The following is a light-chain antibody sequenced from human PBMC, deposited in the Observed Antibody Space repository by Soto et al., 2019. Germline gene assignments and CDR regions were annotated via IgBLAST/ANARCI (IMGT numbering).Light chain of an antibody. CDR3: QQAASFPIT. J-gene: IGKJ5*01. V-gene: IGKV1-12*01. Sequence: DIQMTQSPASVSASVGDRVTITCRASQGVSTWLAWYQQKPVNAPNLLTYTASSLQSGVPSRFSSSASGTDFTLTINGLHPEDFATYYCQQAASFPITFGQGTRLEIK. CDR2: TAS. CDR1: QGVSTW.